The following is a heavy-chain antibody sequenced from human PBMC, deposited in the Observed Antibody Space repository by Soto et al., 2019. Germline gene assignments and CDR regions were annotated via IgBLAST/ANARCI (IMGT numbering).Heavy chain of an antibody. CDR3: AKGITMVRGVDY. V-gene: IGHV3-23*01. CDR1: GFTFSSYA. Sequence: EVQLLESGGGLVQPGGSLRLSCAASGFTFSSYAMSWVRQAPGKGLEWVSAISGSGGSTYYADSVKGRFTISRDNSKNTLYLEMNSLRAEDTAVYYCAKGITMVRGVDYWGQGTLVTVSS. D-gene: IGHD3-10*01. J-gene: IGHJ4*02. CDR2: ISGSGGST.